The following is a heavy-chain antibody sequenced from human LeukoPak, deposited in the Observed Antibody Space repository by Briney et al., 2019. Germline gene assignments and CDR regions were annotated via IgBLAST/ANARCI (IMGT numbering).Heavy chain of an antibody. D-gene: IGHD3-10*01. CDR2: ISAYNGNT. CDR3: ARDELGSGDYYGSGSYYNPLDY. J-gene: IGHJ4*02. Sequence: GASVKVSCKASGYTFTSYGISWVRQAPGQGLEWMGWISAYNGNTNYAQKLQGRVTMTTDTSTSTAYMELRSPRSDDTAVYYCARDELGSGDYYGSGSYYNPLDYWGQGTLVTVSS. V-gene: IGHV1-18*01. CDR1: GYTFTSYG.